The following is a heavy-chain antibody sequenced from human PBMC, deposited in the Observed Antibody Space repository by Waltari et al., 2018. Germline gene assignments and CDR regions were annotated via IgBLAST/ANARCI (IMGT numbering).Heavy chain of an antibody. V-gene: IGHV4-39*01. CDR1: GGSISSSSYY. J-gene: IGHJ4*02. CDR2: IYHSGST. D-gene: IGHD5-18*01. CDR3: ARQDTAMPYRPAPFDY. Sequence: QLQLQESGPGLVKPSETLSLTCTVSGGSISSSSYYWGWIRQPPGKGLEWIGSIYHSGSTYYNPSLKSRVTISVDTSKNQFSLKLSSVTAADTAVYYCARQDTAMPYRPAPFDYWGQGTLVTVSS.